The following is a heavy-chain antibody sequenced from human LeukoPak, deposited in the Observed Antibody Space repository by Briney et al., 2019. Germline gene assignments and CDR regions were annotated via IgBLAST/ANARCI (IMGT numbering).Heavy chain of an antibody. CDR2: ISSSSSYI. CDR3: ARGATVALGAFDI. V-gene: IGHV3-21*01. J-gene: IGHJ3*02. Sequence: GGSLRHSCAASGFTFSSYSMNWVRQAPGKGLEWVSSISSSSSYIYYADSVKGRFTISRDNAKNSLYLQMNSLRAEDTAVYYCARGATVALGAFDIWGQGTMVTVSS. D-gene: IGHD4-11*01. CDR1: GFTFSSYS.